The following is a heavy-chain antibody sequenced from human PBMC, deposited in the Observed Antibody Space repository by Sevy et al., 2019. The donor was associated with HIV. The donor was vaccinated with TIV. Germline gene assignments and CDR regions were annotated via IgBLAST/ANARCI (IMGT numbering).Heavy chain of an antibody. V-gene: IGHV4-39*01. Sequence: SETLSLTCTVSGGSISSSSYYWGWIRQPPGKGLEWIGSIYYSGSTYYNPSLKSRVTISVDTSKNQFSLKLSSVTAADTAVYYCARQGVYYYDSSGYYSEYYFDYWGQGTLVTVSS. D-gene: IGHD3-22*01. CDR3: ARQGVYYYDSSGYYSEYYFDY. CDR1: GGSISSSSYY. J-gene: IGHJ4*02. CDR2: IYYSGST.